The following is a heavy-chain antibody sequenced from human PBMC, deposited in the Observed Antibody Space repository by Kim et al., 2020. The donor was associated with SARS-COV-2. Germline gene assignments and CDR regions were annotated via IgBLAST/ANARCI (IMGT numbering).Heavy chain of an antibody. V-gene: IGHV1-18*01. D-gene: IGHD6-13*01. Sequence: ASVKVSCKASGYTFTSYGISWVRQAPGQGLEWMGWISAYNGNTNYAQKLQGRVTMTTDTSTSTAYMELRSLRYDDTAVYYCARAYSSSWYNRARNWFDPWGQGTLVTVSS. J-gene: IGHJ5*02. CDR1: GYTFTSYG. CDR3: ARAYSSSWYNRARNWFDP. CDR2: ISAYNGNT.